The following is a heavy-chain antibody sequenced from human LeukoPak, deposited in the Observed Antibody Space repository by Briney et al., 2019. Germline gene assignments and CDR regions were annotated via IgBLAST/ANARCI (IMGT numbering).Heavy chain of an antibody. D-gene: IGHD3-10*01. CDR3: ARGVFGRFDP. CDR2: INQSGST. V-gene: IGHV4-34*01. CDR1: GGSLSGYY. J-gene: IGHJ5*02. Sequence: SETLSLTCVVYGGSLSGYYWNWIRQPPGKGLEWIGEINQSGSTNYNPSLESRVTISLDTSKNQFFLYLNSVTAADTAAYYCARGVFGRFDPWGQGTLVTVPS.